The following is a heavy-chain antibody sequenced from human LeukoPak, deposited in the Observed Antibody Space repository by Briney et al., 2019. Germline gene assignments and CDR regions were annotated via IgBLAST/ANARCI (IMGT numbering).Heavy chain of an antibody. V-gene: IGHV3-23*01. J-gene: IGHJ4*02. CDR2: ISGSGGST. CDR3: AIHLGDIVATILYY. Sequence: PGGSLRLSCAASGFTFSSYAMSWVRQAPGKGLEWVSAISGSGGSTYYADSVKGRFTISRDNSKNTLYLQMNSLRAEDTAVYYCAIHLGDIVATILYYWGQGTLVTVSS. D-gene: IGHD5-12*01. CDR1: GFTFSSYA.